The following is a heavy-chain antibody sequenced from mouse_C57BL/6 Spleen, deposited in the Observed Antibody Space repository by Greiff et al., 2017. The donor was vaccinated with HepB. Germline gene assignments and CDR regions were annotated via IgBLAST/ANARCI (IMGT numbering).Heavy chain of an antibody. D-gene: IGHD1-1*01. Sequence: QVQLQQSGAELVKPGASVKLSCKASGYTFTSYWMHWVKQRPGQGLEWIGMIHPNSGSTNYNEKFKSKATLTVDKSSSTAYMQLSSLTSEDSAVYYCALLSSYAMDYWGQGTSVTVSS. J-gene: IGHJ4*01. CDR1: GYTFTSYW. V-gene: IGHV1-64*01. CDR3: ALLSSYAMDY. CDR2: IHPNSGST.